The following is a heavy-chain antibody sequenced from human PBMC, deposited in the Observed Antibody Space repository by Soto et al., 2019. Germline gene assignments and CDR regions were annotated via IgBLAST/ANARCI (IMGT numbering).Heavy chain of an antibody. V-gene: IGHV3-30*18. Sequence: QVQLVESGGGVVQPGRSLRLSCAASGFTFSSYGMHWVRQAPGKGLEWVAVISYDGSNKYYADSVKGRFTISRDNSKNTLYLQMNSLRAEDTAVYYCAKDLARLLWFGESTLDYWGQGTLVTVSS. CDR2: ISYDGSNK. J-gene: IGHJ4*02. CDR3: AKDLARLLWFGESTLDY. D-gene: IGHD3-10*01. CDR1: GFTFSSYG.